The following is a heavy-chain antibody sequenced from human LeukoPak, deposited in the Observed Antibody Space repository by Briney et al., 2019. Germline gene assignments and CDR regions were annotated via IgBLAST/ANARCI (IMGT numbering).Heavy chain of an antibody. CDR2: IRYDGSNK. D-gene: IGHD6-19*01. J-gene: IGHJ4*02. V-gene: IGHV3-30*02. CDR1: GFTFSSYG. Sequence: GGSLRLSCAASGFTFSSYGMHWVRQAPGKGLEWVAFIRYDGSNKYYADSVKGRFTISRDNSKNTLYLQMNSLRAEDTAVYYCAKDWWRAVAGTGSFDYWGQGTLVTVSS. CDR3: AKDWWRAVAGTGSFDY.